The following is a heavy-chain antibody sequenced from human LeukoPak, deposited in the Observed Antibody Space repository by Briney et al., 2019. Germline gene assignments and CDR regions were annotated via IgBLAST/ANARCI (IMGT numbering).Heavy chain of an antibody. Sequence: GGSLRLSCAASGFSFSSYTVHWVRQAPGKGLEWVSSITSNSQYIYYADSLKGRFTISRDNAKNSLFLLMNSLRAEDTAVYYCAREDYGDYDFYWGQGTLVTVSS. CDR1: GFSFSSYT. CDR2: ITSNSQYI. J-gene: IGHJ4*02. D-gene: IGHD4-17*01. CDR3: AREDYGDYDFY. V-gene: IGHV3-21*01.